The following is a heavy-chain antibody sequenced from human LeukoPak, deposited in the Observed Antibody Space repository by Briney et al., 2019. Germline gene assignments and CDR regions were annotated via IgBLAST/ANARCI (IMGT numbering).Heavy chain of an antibody. J-gene: IGHJ6*03. CDR1: GFTFSGSA. CDR3: TRHGDQGYSYGLFMDV. CDR2: IRSKANSYAT. Sequence: GGSLRLSCAASGFTFSGSAMHWVRQASGKGLEWVCRIRSKANSYATAYAASVKGRFTISRNDPKNTAYLQMNSLKTEDTAVYYCTRHGDQGYSYGLFMDVWGKGTTVTVSS. V-gene: IGHV3-73*01. D-gene: IGHD5-18*01.